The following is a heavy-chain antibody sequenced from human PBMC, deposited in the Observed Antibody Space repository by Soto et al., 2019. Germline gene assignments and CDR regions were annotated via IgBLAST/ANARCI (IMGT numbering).Heavy chain of an antibody. Sequence: EVQLVESGGGLVQPRGSLRLSCAASGFSFSSYSMNWVRQAPGKGLEWVSYISSSSSTIYYADSVKGRFTISRDNAKNSLYLQMNSLRDEDTAVYYCAQYDSSGYSGWGQGTLVTVSS. CDR1: GFSFSSYS. CDR3: AQYDSSGYSG. D-gene: IGHD3-22*01. CDR2: ISSSSSTI. J-gene: IGHJ4*02. V-gene: IGHV3-48*02.